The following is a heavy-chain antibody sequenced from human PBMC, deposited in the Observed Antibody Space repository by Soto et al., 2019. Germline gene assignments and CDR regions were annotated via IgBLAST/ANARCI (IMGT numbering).Heavy chain of an antibody. CDR3: GRGPSPRAPAGGTPYYYAMDV. D-gene: IGHD6-13*01. CDR2: MNPINGAT. J-gene: IGHJ6*02. Sequence: QVQLVQSGAEVKQSGASVKVSCKASGYDFTAYDINWVRQASGQGLEWMGWMNPINGATGSARRFQGSVSITINSATGTAYLELTSLRSDDTAVYYCGRGPSPRAPAGGTPYYYAMDVWGQGTTVTVSS. CDR1: GYDFTAYD. V-gene: IGHV1-8*03.